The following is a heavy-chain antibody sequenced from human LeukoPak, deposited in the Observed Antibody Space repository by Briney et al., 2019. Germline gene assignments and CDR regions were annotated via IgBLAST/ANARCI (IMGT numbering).Heavy chain of an antibody. D-gene: IGHD2-15*01. CDR2: ISYDGSNK. CDR1: GXTFSSYA. Sequence: GGSLRLSCAASGXTFSSYAMHWVRQAPGKGLEWVAVISYDGSNKYYADSVKGRFTISRDNSMNTLYLQMNSLRAEDTAVYYCPRFDIVVVVAATGALDYWGQGTLVTVSS. V-gene: IGHV3-30-3*01. CDR3: PRFDIVVVVAATGALDY. J-gene: IGHJ4*02.